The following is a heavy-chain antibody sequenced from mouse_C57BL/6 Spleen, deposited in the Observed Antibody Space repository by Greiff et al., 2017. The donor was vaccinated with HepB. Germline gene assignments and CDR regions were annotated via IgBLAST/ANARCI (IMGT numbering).Heavy chain of an antibody. Sequence: VQLQQPGAELVRPGTSVKLSCKASGYTFTSYWMHWVKQRPGQGLEWIGVIDPSDSYTNYNQKFKGKATLTVDTSSSTAYMQLSSLTSEDSAVYYCARGASYDSYYAFAYWGEVTLVTVSA. CDR3: ARGASYDSYYAFAY. D-gene: IGHD2-3*01. V-gene: IGHV1-59*01. J-gene: IGHJ3*01. CDR2: IDPSDSYT. CDR1: GYTFTSYW.